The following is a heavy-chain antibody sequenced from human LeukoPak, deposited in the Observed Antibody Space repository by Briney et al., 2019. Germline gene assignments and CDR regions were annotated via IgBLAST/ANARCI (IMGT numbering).Heavy chain of an antibody. CDR1: GFTFSNYE. CDR2: ISSSGVTN. CDR3: ARTTSSWFDP. J-gene: IGHJ5*02. D-gene: IGHD6-13*01. V-gene: IGHV3-48*03. Sequence: GGSLRLSCAASGFTFSNYEMNWVRRAPGKGLEWVSYISSSGVTNYYADSVKGRFTISRDNAKNSLYLQMNSLRAEDTALYYCARTTSSWFDPWGQGTLVTVSS.